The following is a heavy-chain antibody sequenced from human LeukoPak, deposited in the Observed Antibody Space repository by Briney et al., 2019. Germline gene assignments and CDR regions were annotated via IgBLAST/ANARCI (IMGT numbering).Heavy chain of an antibody. D-gene: IGHD3-10*01. Sequence: GGSLRLSCAASGFTFSSYWMTWVRQAPGKGLEWVACMKEDGSEKYYVDSVKGRFTISRDNAKNSLYLQMNSLRAEDTAMYYCARRSDSGSYSYWGQGTLVTVSS. V-gene: IGHV3-7*01. J-gene: IGHJ4*02. CDR3: ARRSDSGSYSY. CDR1: GFTFSSYW. CDR2: MKEDGSEK.